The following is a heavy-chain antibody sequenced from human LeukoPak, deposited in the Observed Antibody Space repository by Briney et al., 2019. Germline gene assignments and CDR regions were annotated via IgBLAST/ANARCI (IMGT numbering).Heavy chain of an antibody. V-gene: IGHV3-23*01. CDR2: ISGSDGST. J-gene: IGHJ4*02. CDR1: GFTFSSYA. D-gene: IGHD2-15*01. Sequence: GGSLRLSCAASGFTFSSYAMSWVRQAPGKGLEWASTISGSDGSTYYADSVKGRFTISRDNSKNTLYLPMNSLRAEDTAVYYCAKGGMVAATHFDYWGQGTLVTVSS. CDR3: AKGGMVAATHFDY.